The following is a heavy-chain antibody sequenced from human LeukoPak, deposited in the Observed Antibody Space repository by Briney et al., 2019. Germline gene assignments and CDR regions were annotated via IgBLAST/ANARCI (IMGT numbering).Heavy chain of an antibody. CDR3: ARQGVTMIRGVIIYYHGMDV. V-gene: IGHV4-31*03. J-gene: IGHJ6*02. CDR2: IYYSGST. CDR1: GGSISSGGYY. Sequence: SETLSLTCTVSGGSISSGGYYWSWIRQHPGKGLEWIGNIYYSGSTYYNPSLKSRVTMSVGTSKNQFSVKLSSVTAADTAVYYCARQGVTMIRGVIIYYHGMDVWGQGTTVTVSS. D-gene: IGHD3-10*01.